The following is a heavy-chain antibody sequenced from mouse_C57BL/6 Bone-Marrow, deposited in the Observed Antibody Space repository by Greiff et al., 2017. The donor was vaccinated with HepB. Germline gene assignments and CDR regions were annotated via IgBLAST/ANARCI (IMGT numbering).Heavy chain of an antibody. CDR3: ARDYYGSSLFAY. CDR1: GFTFSSYG. D-gene: IGHD1-1*01. V-gene: IGHV5-6*01. Sequence: DVHLVESGGDLVKPGGSLKLSCAASGFTFSSYGVSWVRQTPDKRLEWVATISSGGSYTYYPDSVKGRFTISRDNAKNTLYLQMSSLKSEDTAMYYCARDYYGSSLFAYWGQGTLVTVSA. CDR2: ISSGGSYT. J-gene: IGHJ3*01.